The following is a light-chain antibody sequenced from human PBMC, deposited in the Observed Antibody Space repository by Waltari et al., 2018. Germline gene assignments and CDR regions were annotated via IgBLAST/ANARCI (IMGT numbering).Light chain of an antibody. CDR1: QNLLYSANNKNY. V-gene: IGKV4-1*01. J-gene: IGKJ2*01. CDR3: QQYYNSPYT. Sequence: DIVMTQSPDSLAVSLGGGATISCTSSQNLLYSANNKNYLAWYQQKPGQPPQALIYWASTRQSGVPDRFSGSGSGTSFTLTISSLQAEDVAVYYCQQYYNSPYTFGQGTKLEIK. CDR2: WAS.